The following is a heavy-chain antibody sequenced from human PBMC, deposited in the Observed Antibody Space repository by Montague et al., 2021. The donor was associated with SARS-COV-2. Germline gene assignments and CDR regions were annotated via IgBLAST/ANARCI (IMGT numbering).Heavy chain of an antibody. V-gene: IGHV3-48*03. D-gene: IGHD1-26*01. CDR1: GFSFSSYE. J-gene: IGHJ4*02. CDR2: ISSSGSTI. CDR3: ARVFATVGAMDRNDY. Sequence: SLRLSCAASGFSFSSYEMNLVRQAPGKGLEWVSYISSSGSTIYYADSVKGRFTISRDNAKNSLYLQMNSLRAEDTAVYYCARVFATVGAMDRNDYWGQGTLVTVSS.